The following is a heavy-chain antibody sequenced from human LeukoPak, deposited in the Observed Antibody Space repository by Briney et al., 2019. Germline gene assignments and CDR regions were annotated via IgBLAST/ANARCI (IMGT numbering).Heavy chain of an antibody. J-gene: IGHJ3*02. V-gene: IGHV3-21*01. CDR3: ARLRFRDAFDI. Sequence: ETLSLTCTVSGGSISSSSYYWGWIRQAPGKGLEWVSSISSSSSYIYYADSVKGRFTISRDNARNSVSLQMDSLRAEDTAVYYCARLRFRDAFDIWGQGTMVTVSS. CDR2: ISSSSSYI. CDR1: GGSISSSS. D-gene: IGHD2-15*01.